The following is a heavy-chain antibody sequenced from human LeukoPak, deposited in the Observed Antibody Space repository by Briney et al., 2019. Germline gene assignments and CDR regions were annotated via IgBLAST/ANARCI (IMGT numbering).Heavy chain of an antibody. CDR1: GFTFSNFA. CDR2: IVGSSST. CDR3: ARIGAGSSRDY. Sequence: GGSLRLSCAASGFTFSNFAMTWVRQAPGKGLEWVSSIVGSSSTYYADSLKGRFAISRDNAKNSLYLQMNSLRAEDTAVYYCARIGAGSSRDYWGQGTLVTVSS. J-gene: IGHJ4*02. D-gene: IGHD6-13*01. V-gene: IGHV3-21*01.